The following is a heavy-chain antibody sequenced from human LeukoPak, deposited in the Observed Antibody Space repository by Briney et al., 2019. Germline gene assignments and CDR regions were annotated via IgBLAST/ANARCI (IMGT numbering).Heavy chain of an antibody. CDR1: GYRFTNYW. Sequence: GESLRISCKGSGYRFTNYWISWVRQLPGKGLEWMGRIDPSDSYTNYSPSFQGHVTISADKSISTAHLQWNSLKASGIAIYYCATEGASAAVASADYFDSWGQGTLLTVSS. CDR2: IDPSDSYT. J-gene: IGHJ4*02. D-gene: IGHD6-19*01. V-gene: IGHV5-10-1*01. CDR3: ATEGASAAVASADYFDS.